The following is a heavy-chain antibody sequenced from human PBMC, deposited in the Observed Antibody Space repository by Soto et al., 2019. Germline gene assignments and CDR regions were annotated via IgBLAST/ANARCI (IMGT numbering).Heavy chain of an antibody. J-gene: IGHJ5*02. D-gene: IGHD2-15*01. CDR3: ARRYCSGGSCYLDP. CDR1: GFSLSNARMG. V-gene: IGHV2-26*01. CDR2: IFSNDEK. Sequence: QVTLKESGPVLVNPTETLTLTCTVSGFSLSNARMGVSWIRQPPGKALEWLAHIFSNDEKSYSTSLKSRLTISKDTSKSQVVLTMTNMDPVDTATYYCARRYCSGGSCYLDPWGQGTLVTVSS.